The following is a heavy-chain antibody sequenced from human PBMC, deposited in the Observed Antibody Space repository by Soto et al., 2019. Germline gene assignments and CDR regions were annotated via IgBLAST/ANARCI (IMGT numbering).Heavy chain of an antibody. D-gene: IGHD6-13*01. CDR1: GFTFNSYW. CDR3: AAWPRSSWFDY. CDR2: IKQDGSEI. J-gene: IGHJ4*02. V-gene: IGHV3-7*05. Sequence: GGSLRLSCAASGFTFNSYWMGWVRQSPGEGLEWVANIKQDGSEISYADSVKGRFTISRDNAKKSLYLQMNSLTAEDTAAYYCAAWPRSSWFDYWGQGTLVTVSS.